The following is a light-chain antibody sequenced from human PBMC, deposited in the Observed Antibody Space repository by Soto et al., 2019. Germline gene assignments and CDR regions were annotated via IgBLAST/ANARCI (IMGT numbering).Light chain of an antibody. CDR2: NVN. Sequence: QSALTQFASVSGSPGQSITISCTGTSSDVGSYNHVSWYQQHPGEVPKLIIFNVNDRPSGVSNRFSGSKSGNTASLTISGLQAEDEADYYCSSFTSSTTYGFGTGTKVTVL. CDR1: SSDVGSYNH. V-gene: IGLV2-14*01. J-gene: IGLJ1*01. CDR3: SSFTSSTTYG.